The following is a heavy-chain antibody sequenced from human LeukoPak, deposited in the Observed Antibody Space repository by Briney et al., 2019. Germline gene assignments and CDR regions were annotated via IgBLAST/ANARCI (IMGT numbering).Heavy chain of an antibody. CDR3: AKVGEILLTGYDSFISY. V-gene: IGHV3-30*02. Sequence: GGSLRLSCAASGFTFTTYAMHWVRQAPGKGLEWVAFIRYDGSNKYYADSVKGRFTISRDNSKNTLYLQMNSLRAEDTAVYYCAKVGEILLTGYDSFISYWGQGTLVTVSS. CDR1: GFTFTTYA. D-gene: IGHD3-9*01. CDR2: IRYDGSNK. J-gene: IGHJ4*02.